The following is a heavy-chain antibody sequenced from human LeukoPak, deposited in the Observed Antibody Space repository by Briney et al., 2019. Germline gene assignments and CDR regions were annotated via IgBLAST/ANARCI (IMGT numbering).Heavy chain of an antibody. D-gene: IGHD4/OR15-4a*01. CDR2: IYSGGST. CDR1: GFTVSSNY. Sequence: PGGSLRLSCAASGFTVSSNYMSWVRQAPGKGLEWVSVIYSGGSTYYADSVKGRFTISIDNSKNTLYLQMNGLRVEDTAVYYCARRAGAYSHPYDYWGQGTLVTVSS. CDR3: ARRAGAYSHPYDY. V-gene: IGHV3-53*01. J-gene: IGHJ4*02.